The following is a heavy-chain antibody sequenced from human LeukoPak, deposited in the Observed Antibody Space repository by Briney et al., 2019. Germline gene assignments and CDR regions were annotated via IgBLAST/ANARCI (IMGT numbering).Heavy chain of an antibody. Sequence: PGGSLRLSCTASGFTFSDYAMSWVRQAPGKGLEWVSTISTNGDSTYYADSVKGRFTISRDNSRNTLSLQMNSLRVEDTAVYYCAVAGSGTSDIWGQGTVVIVSS. CDR3: AVAGSGTSDI. CDR2: ISTNGDST. D-gene: IGHD3-10*01. J-gene: IGHJ3*02. CDR1: GFTFSDYA. V-gene: IGHV3-23*01.